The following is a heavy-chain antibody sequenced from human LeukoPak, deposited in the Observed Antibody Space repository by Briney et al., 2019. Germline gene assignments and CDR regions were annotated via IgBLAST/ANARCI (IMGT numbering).Heavy chain of an antibody. V-gene: IGHV3-33*01. Sequence: GRSLRLHWAASGFTFSSYGMHWVRQAPGKGLEGEAVIRYDGSNKYYADSVKGRFTISRDNSKNTLYLQMNSLRAEDTAVYYCARDGSMVRGVISEVFDYWGQGTLVTVSS. J-gene: IGHJ4*02. CDR2: IRYDGSNK. D-gene: IGHD3-10*01. CDR1: GFTFSSYG. CDR3: ARDGSMVRGVISEVFDY.